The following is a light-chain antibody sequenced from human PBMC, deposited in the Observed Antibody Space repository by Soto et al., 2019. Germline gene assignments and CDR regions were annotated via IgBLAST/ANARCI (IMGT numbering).Light chain of an antibody. V-gene: IGKV3-15*01. Sequence: EIVMTQSPATLSVSPGERATLSCRASQSVSSNLAWYQQKPGQAPRLLISGASTRATGIQARFSGSGSGTEFTVTISSLQSEDFAVYYCQQYNYWPYTFGQGTKLEIK. J-gene: IGKJ2*01. CDR2: GAS. CDR3: QQYNYWPYT. CDR1: QSVSSN.